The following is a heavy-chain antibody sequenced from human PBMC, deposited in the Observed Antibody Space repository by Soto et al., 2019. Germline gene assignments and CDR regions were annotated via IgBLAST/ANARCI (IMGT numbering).Heavy chain of an antibody. D-gene: IGHD3-22*01. CDR2: INPSGGST. V-gene: IGHV1-46*01. Sequence: GASVKVSCKVSGNTFTSYYMHWVRQAPGQGLEWMGIINPSGGSTSYAQKFQGRVTMTRDTSTSTVYMELSSLRSEDTAVYYCARVADYYDSTPGVFDIWGHGTLVTVSS. J-gene: IGHJ3*02. CDR1: GNTFTSYY. CDR3: ARVADYYDSTPGVFDI.